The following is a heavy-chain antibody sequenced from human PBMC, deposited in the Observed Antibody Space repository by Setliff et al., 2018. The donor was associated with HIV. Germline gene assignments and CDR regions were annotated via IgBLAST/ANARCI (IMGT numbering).Heavy chain of an antibody. CDR2: MNPNSGNT. J-gene: IGHJ6*03. CDR1: GYTFSSYD. D-gene: IGHD3-22*01. Sequence: ASVKVSCKASGYTFSSYDINWVRQATGRGLEWMGWMNPNSGNTGHAQKFQGRVTMTRDTAISTAYMELNNLKFEDTAVYYCARARRDSYDRGRRNHYYIDVWGKGTTVTVSS. V-gene: IGHV1-8*02. CDR3: ARARRDSYDRGRRNHYYIDV.